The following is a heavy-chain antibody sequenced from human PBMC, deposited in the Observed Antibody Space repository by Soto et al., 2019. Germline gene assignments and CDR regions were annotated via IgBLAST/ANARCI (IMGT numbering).Heavy chain of an antibody. Sequence: GGSLRLSSAASGVNFSSFTMNWVRQAPGKGLEWVSAISGSGSSTYYADSVKGRFTISRDNSKNTLYLQMNSLRAEDTAVYYCAKEFYGSGPATYYYYYMDVWGKGTTVTVSS. CDR2: ISGSGSST. D-gene: IGHD3-10*01. V-gene: IGHV3-23*01. CDR1: GVNFSSFT. CDR3: AKEFYGSGPATYYYYYMDV. J-gene: IGHJ6*03.